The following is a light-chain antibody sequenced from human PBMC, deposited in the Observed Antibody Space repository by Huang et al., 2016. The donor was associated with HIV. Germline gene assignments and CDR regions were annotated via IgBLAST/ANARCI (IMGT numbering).Light chain of an antibody. CDR3: QQYNNYAGT. Sequence: DIQMTQSPSTLSASVGDRVTITCRASQSISSWLAWYQQKPGKAPKLLIYKASSLESGGPSRFSGSGSGTEFTLTINRLQPDDFATYYCQQYNNYAGTFGQGTKVEIK. J-gene: IGKJ1*01. V-gene: IGKV1-5*03. CDR2: KAS. CDR1: QSISSW.